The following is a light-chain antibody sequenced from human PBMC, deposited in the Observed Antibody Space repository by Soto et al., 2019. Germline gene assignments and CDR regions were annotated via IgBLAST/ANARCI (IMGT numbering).Light chain of an antibody. CDR3: QQSYSTPPT. V-gene: IGKV1-39*01. Sequence: DIQMTQSPSSLSASVGDRVTITCRASQSISSYLNWYQQKPGKAPKLLIYAASSLQSGDPSRFSGSGSGTDFTLTISRLQPEDFATYYCQQSYSTPPTFGQGTKVEIK. CDR1: QSISSY. CDR2: AAS. J-gene: IGKJ1*01.